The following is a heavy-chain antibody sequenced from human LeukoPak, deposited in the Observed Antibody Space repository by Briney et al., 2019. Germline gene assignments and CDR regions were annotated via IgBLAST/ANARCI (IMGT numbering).Heavy chain of an antibody. D-gene: IGHD3-22*01. CDR1: GYTFTSYD. CDR2: MNPNSGNT. V-gene: IGHV1-8*01. CDR3: ARPGDDSSGYSELTGDAFDI. J-gene: IGHJ3*02. Sequence: ASVKVSCKASGYTFTSYDINWVRQATGQGLEWMGWMNPNSGNTGYAQKFQGGVTMTRNTSISTAYMELSSLRSEDTAVYYCARPGDDSSGYSELTGDAFDIWGQGTMVTVSS.